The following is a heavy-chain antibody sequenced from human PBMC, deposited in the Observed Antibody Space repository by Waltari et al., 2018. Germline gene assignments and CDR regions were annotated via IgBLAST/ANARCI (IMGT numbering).Heavy chain of an antibody. CDR1: GYSISSGYY. V-gene: IGHV4-38-2*02. Sequence: QVQLQESGPGLVKPSETLSLTCAVSGYSISSGYYWGWIRPPPGKGLEWIGSIYHSGSTYYNPSLNSRFTISVYTSKNQFSLKLSSVTAADTAVYYCAREDMYYDFWSGYYTSGFDPWGQGTLVTVSS. CDR2: IYHSGST. CDR3: AREDMYYDFWSGYYTSGFDP. D-gene: IGHD3-3*01. J-gene: IGHJ5*02.